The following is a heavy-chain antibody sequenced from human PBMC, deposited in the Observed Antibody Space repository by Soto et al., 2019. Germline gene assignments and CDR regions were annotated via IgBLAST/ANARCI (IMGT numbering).Heavy chain of an antibody. D-gene: IGHD3-3*01. CDR3: ARDAAYYDFWSGYCAFDY. CDR1: GDSVSSNSAA. V-gene: IGHV6-1*01. Sequence: SQTLSLTCAISGDSVSSNSAAWNGIRQSPSRGLEWLGRTYYRSKWYNDYAVSVKSRITINPDTSKNQFSLQLNSVTPEDTAVYYCARDAAYYDFWSGYCAFDYWGQGTLVTVSS. CDR2: TYYRSKWYN. J-gene: IGHJ4*02.